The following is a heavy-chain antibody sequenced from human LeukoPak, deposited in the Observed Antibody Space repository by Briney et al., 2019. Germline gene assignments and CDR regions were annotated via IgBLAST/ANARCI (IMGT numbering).Heavy chain of an antibody. CDR1: VXPFSSYA. Sequence: PGGSLRLSCDASVXPFSSYAIRCVRRAPGRGLEWVCAISVSGDNTYYADSGKGRFTIPRDNSKNTLYLQMKSLRAEDTAVYYCAKDPVFGIGWYDIAQWGQGTLVSVSS. J-gene: IGHJ1*01. D-gene: IGHD6-19*01. V-gene: IGHV3-23*01. CDR3: AKDPVFGIGWYDIAQ. CDR2: ISVSGDNT.